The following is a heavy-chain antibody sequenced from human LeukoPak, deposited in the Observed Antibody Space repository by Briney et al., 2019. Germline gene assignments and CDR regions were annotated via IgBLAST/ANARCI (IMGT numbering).Heavy chain of an antibody. CDR3: ARGTLPRY. J-gene: IGHJ4*02. CDR2: INHSGST. Sequence: SETLSLTCAVYGGSFSGYHWSWLRQPPGKGLEWIGEINHSGSTNYNPSLKSRVTISVDTSKNQFSLKLSSVTAADTAVYYCARGTLPRYWGQGTLVTVSS. V-gene: IGHV4-34*01. CDR1: GGSFSGYH.